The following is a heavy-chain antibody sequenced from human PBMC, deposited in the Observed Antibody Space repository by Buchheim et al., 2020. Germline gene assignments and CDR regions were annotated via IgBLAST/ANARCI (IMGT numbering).Heavy chain of an antibody. CDR1: GFTFSSYA. D-gene: IGHD2-2*01. J-gene: IGHJ4*02. Sequence: EVQLLESGGGLVQPGGSLRLSCAASGFTFSSYAMSWVRQAPGKGLEWVSAISGSGGSTYYADSVKGRFTISRDNSKNTLYLQMNSLRAEDTAVYYCAKDLGIDGEDIVVVPAAMGGVWGQGTL. CDR2: ISGSGGST. V-gene: IGHV3-23*01. CDR3: AKDLGIDGEDIVVVPAAMGGV.